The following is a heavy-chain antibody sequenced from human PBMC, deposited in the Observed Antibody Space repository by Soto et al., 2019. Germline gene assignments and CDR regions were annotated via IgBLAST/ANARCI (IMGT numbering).Heavy chain of an antibody. D-gene: IGHD6-13*01. V-gene: IGHV3-7*01. CDR3: ATSAAAPGNY. J-gene: IGHJ4*02. Sequence: GGSLRRSCAASGFTFSSYIMNWVRQAPGKGLEWVANIKQDGSDKYYVDSVKGRFTISRDNAKNSLYLQMNSLRAEDTAVYYCATSAAAPGNYWGQGTLVTVSS. CDR2: IKQDGSDK. CDR1: GFTFSSYI.